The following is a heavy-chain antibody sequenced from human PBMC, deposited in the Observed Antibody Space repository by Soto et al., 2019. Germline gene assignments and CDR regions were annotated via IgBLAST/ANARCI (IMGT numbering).Heavy chain of an antibody. Sequence: PGESLKISCKGSGYSFTSYWISWVRQMPGKGLEWMGRIDPSDSYTNYSPSFQGHVTISADKSISTAYLQWSSLKASDTAMYYCARHIGYYDFWSGRYYYGMDVWGQGTTVTVFS. J-gene: IGHJ6*02. CDR2: IDPSDSYT. CDR3: ARHIGYYDFWSGRYYYGMDV. V-gene: IGHV5-10-1*01. CDR1: GYSFTSYW. D-gene: IGHD3-3*01.